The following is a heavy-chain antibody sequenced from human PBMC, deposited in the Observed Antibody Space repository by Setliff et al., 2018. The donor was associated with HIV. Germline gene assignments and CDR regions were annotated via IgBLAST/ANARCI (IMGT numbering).Heavy chain of an antibody. CDR2: INTETGNP. J-gene: IGHJ4*02. CDR1: GGTFNTHG. CDR3: ARDQRLFYFDS. V-gene: IGHV7-4-1*02. Sequence: ASVKVSCKASGGTFNTHGISWVRQAPGQGLEWMGWINTETGNPMYAQGFTGRFVFSLDTSVSTAYPQISSLKAEDTAVYYCARDQRLFYFDSWGQGTLVTVSS.